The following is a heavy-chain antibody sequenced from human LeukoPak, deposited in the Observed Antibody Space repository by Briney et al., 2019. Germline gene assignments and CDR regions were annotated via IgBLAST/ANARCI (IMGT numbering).Heavy chain of an antibody. CDR2: INHSGST. J-gene: IGHJ4*02. CDR1: GGSFSGYY. CDR3: ARGTLYSGWSYYFDY. Sequence: SETLSLTCAVYGGSFSGYYWSWIRQPPGKGLEWIGEINHSGSTNYNPSLKSRVTISVDTSKTQFSLKLSSVTAADTAVYYCARGTLYSGWSYYFDYWGQGSQVTVSS. D-gene: IGHD6-19*01. V-gene: IGHV4-34*01.